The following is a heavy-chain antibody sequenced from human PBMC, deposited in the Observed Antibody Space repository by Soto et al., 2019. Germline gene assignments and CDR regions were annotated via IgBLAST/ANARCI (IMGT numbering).Heavy chain of an antibody. Sequence: SETLSRTWTVSGGSISSSSYYWVWIRQPPGKGLEWIGSIYYSGSTYYNPSLKSRVTISVDTSKNQFPLKLSSVTAADTAVYYCARRLRGSLDAFDIWGQGTMVTVSS. CDR3: ARRLRGSLDAFDI. J-gene: IGHJ3*02. CDR1: GGSISSSSYY. V-gene: IGHV4-39*01. D-gene: IGHD3-10*01. CDR2: IYYSGST.